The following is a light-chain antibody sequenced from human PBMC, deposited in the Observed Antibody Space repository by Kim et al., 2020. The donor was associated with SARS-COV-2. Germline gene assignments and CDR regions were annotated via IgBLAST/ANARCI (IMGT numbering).Light chain of an antibody. Sequence: PGERAPLSGRASQSVSSYLAWYQQKPGQAPRLLIYDASNRATGIPARYSGSGSGTDFTLTISSLEPEDFAVYYCQQRSNWPPLFTFGPGTKVDIK. CDR2: DAS. J-gene: IGKJ3*01. CDR3: QQRSNWPPLFT. CDR1: QSVSSY. V-gene: IGKV3-11*01.